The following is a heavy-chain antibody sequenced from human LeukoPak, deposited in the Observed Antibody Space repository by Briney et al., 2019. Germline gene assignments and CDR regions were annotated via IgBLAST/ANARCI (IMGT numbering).Heavy chain of an antibody. D-gene: IGHD4-11*01. V-gene: IGHV4-59*01. CDR3: ARSSNQPHYYYYYMDV. CDR1: GGSISSYY. CDR2: IYYSGST. Sequence: PSETLSLTCTVSGGSISSYYWSWIRQPPGKGLEWIGYIYYSGSTNYNPSLKSRVTISVDTSKNQFSLKLSSVTAADTAVYYCARSSNQPHYYYYYMDVWGKGTTVTVSS. J-gene: IGHJ6*03.